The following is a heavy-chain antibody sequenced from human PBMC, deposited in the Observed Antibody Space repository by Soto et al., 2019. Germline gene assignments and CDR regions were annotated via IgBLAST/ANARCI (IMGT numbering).Heavy chain of an antibody. Sequence: EVQLVESGGGLIQPGGSLTLSCAASEFSVSSNYLSWVRQAPGKGLEWVSGIYAGGATYYADSVRGRFTISRDNSKNSLYLQMNSLRVEDTSVYYCARAGYCGPGCYYYFDYWGQGTLVTVSS. CDR2: IYAGGAT. J-gene: IGHJ4*02. V-gene: IGHV3-53*01. D-gene: IGHD2-21*02. CDR1: EFSVSSNY. CDR3: ARAGYCGPGCYYYFDY.